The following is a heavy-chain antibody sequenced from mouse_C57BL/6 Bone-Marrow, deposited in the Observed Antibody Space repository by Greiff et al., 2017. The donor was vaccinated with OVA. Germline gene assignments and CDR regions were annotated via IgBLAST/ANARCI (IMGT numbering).Heavy chain of an antibody. CDR3: ARHDCGTPAY. D-gene: IGHD1-1*01. V-gene: IGHV5-2*01. CDR1: EYEFPSYD. Sequence: EVKLVESGGGLVQPGESLKLSCESNEYEFPSYDMSWVRKTPEKRLELVAAINSDGGSTYYPDTIERRFIISRDKTKSTPYLQMSSLRSEDTAVYYCARHDCGTPAYWGQGTLVTVSA. CDR2: INSDGGST. J-gene: IGHJ3*01.